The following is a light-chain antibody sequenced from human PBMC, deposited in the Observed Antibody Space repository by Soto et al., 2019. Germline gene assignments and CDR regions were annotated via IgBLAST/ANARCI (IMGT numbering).Light chain of an antibody. J-gene: IGKJ2*01. CDR1: QSVTSSY. V-gene: IGKV3-20*01. CDR2: GAS. CDR3: QQYGASPFT. Sequence: EIVLTQSPGTLSLSPGERATLSCRASQSVTSSYLAWYQQKPGQAPRLLISGASSRATGIPDRFSGSGSGTDFTLTISRLEPEDFAVYYCQQYGASPFTFGQGTKVDI.